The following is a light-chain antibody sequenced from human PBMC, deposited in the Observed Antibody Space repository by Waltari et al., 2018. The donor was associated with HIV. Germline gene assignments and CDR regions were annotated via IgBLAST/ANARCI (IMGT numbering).Light chain of an antibody. CDR2: GAS. V-gene: IGKV3-15*01. CDR1: QSVNYN. J-gene: IGKJ1*01. Sequence: IVMTQSPPTLSVSPGERVTLSCRASQSVNYNLAWYQQKPGQAPRLLIYGASGRAAGIPARFSGSGSGTEFTLTISSLQSEDFAVYYCQQYENWPPITFGQGTKVDIK. CDR3: QQYENWPPIT.